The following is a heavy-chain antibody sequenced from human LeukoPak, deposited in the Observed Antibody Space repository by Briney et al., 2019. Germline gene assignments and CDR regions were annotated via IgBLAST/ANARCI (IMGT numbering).Heavy chain of an antibody. D-gene: IGHD6-19*01. CDR2: INHSGST. CDR1: GGSISSGGYS. J-gene: IGHJ4*02. CDR3: ARGRGSSGMPDY. V-gene: IGHV4-34*01. Sequence: SETLSLTCAVSGGSISSGGYSWSWIRQPPGKGLEWIGEINHSGSTNYNPSLKSRVTISVDTSKNQFSLKLSSVTAADTAVYYCARGRGSSGMPDYWGQGTLVTVSS.